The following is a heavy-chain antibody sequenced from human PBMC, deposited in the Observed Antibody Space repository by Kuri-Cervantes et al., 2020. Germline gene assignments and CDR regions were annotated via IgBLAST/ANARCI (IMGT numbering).Heavy chain of an antibody. CDR1: GDTFNTYA. J-gene: IGHJ3*02. Sequence: ASVKVSCKASGDTFNTYAISWVRQAPGQGLEWMGGINPNSGGTKYAQKFQGRVTMTRDMSISTAYMELSRLKSDDTAVYYCARDTVTTFSDAFDIWGQGTVVTVSS. V-gene: IGHV1-2*02. D-gene: IGHD4-17*01. CDR3: ARDTVTTFSDAFDI. CDR2: INPNSGGT.